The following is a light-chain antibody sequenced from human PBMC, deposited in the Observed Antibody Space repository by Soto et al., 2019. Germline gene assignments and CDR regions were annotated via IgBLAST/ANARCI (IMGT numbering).Light chain of an antibody. J-gene: IGLJ1*01. CDR2: EVS. CDR3: SSYTSSGPHYV. CDR1: SSDVGGYNY. V-gene: IGLV2-14*01. Sequence: QSALTQPASVSGSPGQSITISCTGTSSDVGGYNYVSWYQQHPGKAPKLMIYEVSNRPSGVSNRFSGSKSGNTASLTISGLQAEDEADYYCSSYTSSGPHYVFGTGTKLTVL.